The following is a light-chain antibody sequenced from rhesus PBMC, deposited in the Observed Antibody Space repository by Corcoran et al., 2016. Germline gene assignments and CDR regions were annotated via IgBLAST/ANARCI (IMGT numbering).Light chain of an antibody. CDR2: KAS. J-gene: IGKJ3*01. CDR3: QQYSSRPFI. Sequence: DIQMTQSPSSLSASVGDTVTITCRASQVISNWLAWYQQQTGKALKLLISKASSLQSGVPSRFRGNGSGTEFTLTISVLQSEDFATYCCQQYSSRPFIFVPGTKLDIK. V-gene: IGKV1-22*01. CDR1: QVISNW.